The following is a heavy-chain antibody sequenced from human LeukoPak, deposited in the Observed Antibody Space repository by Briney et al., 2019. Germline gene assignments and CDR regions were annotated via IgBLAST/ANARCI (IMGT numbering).Heavy chain of an antibody. CDR3: ARAGVWFGERNDY. Sequence: ASVKVSCKASGYTFTGYYMHWVRQAPGQGLEWMGGINPNSGGTNYAQKFQGRGTMTRDTSISTAYMELSRLRSDDTAVYYCARAGVWFGERNDYWGQGTLVAVSS. V-gene: IGHV1-2*02. J-gene: IGHJ4*02. D-gene: IGHD3-10*01. CDR2: INPNSGGT. CDR1: GYTFTGYY.